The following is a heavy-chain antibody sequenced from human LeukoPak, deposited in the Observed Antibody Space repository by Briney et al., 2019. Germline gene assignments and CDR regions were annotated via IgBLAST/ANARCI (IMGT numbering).Heavy chain of an antibody. Sequence: GESLKISCKGSGHSFTSYWIGWVRQMPGKGLEWMGIIYPGDSDTRYSPSFQGQVTISADKSISTAYLQWSSLKASDTAMYYCARVTSSSGWYGGWFDPWGQGTLVTVSS. D-gene: IGHD6-19*01. J-gene: IGHJ5*02. V-gene: IGHV5-51*01. CDR2: IYPGDSDT. CDR3: ARVTSSSGWYGGWFDP. CDR1: GHSFTSYW.